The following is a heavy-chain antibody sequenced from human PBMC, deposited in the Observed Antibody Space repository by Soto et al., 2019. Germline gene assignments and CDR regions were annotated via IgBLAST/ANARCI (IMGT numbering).Heavy chain of an antibody. CDR2: IIPLFGTT. J-gene: IGHJ6*02. D-gene: IGHD2-15*01. CDR1: GDTFKNCV. CDR3: AAALGFGKLAVV. Sequence: QVQVVQSGVEVRRPGSSVKVSCKASGDTFKNCVISWVRQATGQGLEWMGGIIPLFGTTDFAQRFQGRLTITTDESTTTAYMELSRLRSEDTATYYCAAALGFGKLAVVWGQGTTVIVSS. V-gene: IGHV1-69*01.